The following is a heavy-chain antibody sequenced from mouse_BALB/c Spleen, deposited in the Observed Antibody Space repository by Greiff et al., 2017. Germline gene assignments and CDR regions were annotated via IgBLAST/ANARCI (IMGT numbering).Heavy chain of an antibody. CDR3: ARRLANWDPYYYAMDY. J-gene: IGHJ4*01. V-gene: IGHV8-12*01. Sequence: QVTLKESGPGILQPSQTLSLTCSFSGFSLSTSGMGVSWIRQPSGKGLEWLAHIYWDDDKRYNPSLKSRLTISKDTSRNQVFLKITSVDTADTATYYCARRLANWDPYYYAMDYWGQGTSVTVSS. CDR2: IYWDDDK. CDR1: GFSLSTSGMG. D-gene: IGHD4-1*01.